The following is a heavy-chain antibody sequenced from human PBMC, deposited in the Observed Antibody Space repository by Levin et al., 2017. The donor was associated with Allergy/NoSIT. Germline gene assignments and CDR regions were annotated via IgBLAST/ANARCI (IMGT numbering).Heavy chain of an antibody. D-gene: IGHD3-22*01. Sequence: ASVKVSCAASGFTFSSYAMSWVRQAPGKGLEWVSAISGSGGSTYYADSVKGRFTISRDNSKNTLYLQMNSLRAEDTAVYYCAKGGSGHYDSSGYYDYWGQGTLVTVSS. V-gene: IGHV3-23*01. CDR1: GFTFSSYA. J-gene: IGHJ4*02. CDR3: AKGGSGHYDSSGYYDY. CDR2: ISGSGGST.